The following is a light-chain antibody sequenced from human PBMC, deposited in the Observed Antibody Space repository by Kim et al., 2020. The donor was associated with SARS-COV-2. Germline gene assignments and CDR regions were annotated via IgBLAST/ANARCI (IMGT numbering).Light chain of an antibody. V-gene: IGKV3D-15*01. CDR3: QEYNNWPALS. Sequence: SPGERATLSCRASHSVSSNLAWYQQKPGQAPRLLIYDTAIRASGIPARCSGSGSGTEFTLTISSLQSEDFAVYYCQEYNNWPALSFGGGTKVDIK. CDR1: HSVSSN. J-gene: IGKJ4*01. CDR2: DTA.